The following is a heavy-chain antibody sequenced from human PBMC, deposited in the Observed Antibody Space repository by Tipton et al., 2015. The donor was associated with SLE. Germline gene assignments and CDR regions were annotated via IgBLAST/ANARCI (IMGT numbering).Heavy chain of an antibody. Sequence: SLRLSCTASGFTFGDYAMSWFRQAPGKGLEWVGFIRSKAYGGTTEYAASVKGRFTISRDDSKSIAYLQMNSLKTEDTAVYYCTRVPPYTGVAFDIWGQGTMVTVSS. CDR1: GFTFGDYA. V-gene: IGHV3-49*03. CDR3: TRVPPYTGVAFDI. CDR2: IRSKAYGGTT. J-gene: IGHJ3*02. D-gene: IGHD3-16*01.